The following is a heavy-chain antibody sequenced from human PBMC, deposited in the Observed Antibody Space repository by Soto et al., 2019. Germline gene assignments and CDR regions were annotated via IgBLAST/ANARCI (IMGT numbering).Heavy chain of an antibody. D-gene: IGHD4-17*01. CDR2: ISGSGGRT. CDR3: AKDHSESYVYGDDWVYFDY. J-gene: IGHJ4*02. Sequence: EVQLLESGGGLVQPGGSLRLSCTASGFTFSNYAMSWVRQAPGKGLEWVSGISGSGGRTYYADSVKGRFTISRDKSKNTLYLQMNSLRAEDTAVYYCAKDHSESYVYGDDWVYFDYCGQGTLVTVSS. V-gene: IGHV3-23*01. CDR1: GFTFSNYA.